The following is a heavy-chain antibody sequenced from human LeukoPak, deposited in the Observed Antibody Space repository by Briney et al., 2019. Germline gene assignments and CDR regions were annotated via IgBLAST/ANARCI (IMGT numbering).Heavy chain of an antibody. V-gene: IGHV3-30*03. CDR3: ARVDSSGYYLDY. Sequence: GRSLRLSCAASGFTFSSYGMHWVRQAPGKGLEWVAVISYDGSNKYYADSVKGRFTISRDNSKNTLYLQMNSLRAGDTAVYYCARVDSSGYYLDYWGQGTLVTVSS. CDR1: GFTFSSYG. CDR2: ISYDGSNK. J-gene: IGHJ4*02. D-gene: IGHD3-22*01.